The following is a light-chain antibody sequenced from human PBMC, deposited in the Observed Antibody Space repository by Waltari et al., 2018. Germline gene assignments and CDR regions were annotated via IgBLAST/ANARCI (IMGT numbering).Light chain of an antibody. CDR3: CSYAGSTTHVI. V-gene: IGLV2-23*02. CDR1: SSDVGSYNL. J-gene: IGLJ2*01. Sequence: QSALTQPASVSGSPGQSITISCTGTSSDVGSYNLVSWYQQHPGKAPKLMIDAVTKRPSGVSNRFSGSKSGNTASLTISGLQAEDEADYCCCSYAGSTTHVIFGGGTKLTVL. CDR2: AVT.